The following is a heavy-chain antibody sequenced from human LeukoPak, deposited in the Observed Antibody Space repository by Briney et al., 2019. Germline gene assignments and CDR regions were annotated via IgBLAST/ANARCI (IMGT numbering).Heavy chain of an antibody. D-gene: IGHD6-13*01. CDR2: IIPIFGTA. J-gene: IGHJ4*02. CDR1: GGTFSSYA. V-gene: IGHV1-69*13. CDR3: ARDKAAAGLRIFDY. Sequence: SVKVSCKASGGTFSSYAISWVRQAPGQGLEWMGGIIPIFGTANYAQKFQGRVTITADESTSTAYMELSSLRSEDTAVYYCARDKAAAGLRIFDYWGQGTLVTVSS.